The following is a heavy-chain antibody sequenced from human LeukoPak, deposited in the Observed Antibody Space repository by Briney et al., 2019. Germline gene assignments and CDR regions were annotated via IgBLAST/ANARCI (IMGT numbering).Heavy chain of an antibody. CDR3: ARDRCGGDCYSGYFDY. CDR1: GFTFSSYS. CDR2: IWYDGSNK. V-gene: IGHV3-33*08. J-gene: IGHJ4*02. Sequence: GGSLRLSCAASGFTFSSYSMNWARQAPGKGLEWVAVIWYDGSNKYYADSVKGRFTISRDNSKNTLYLQMNSLRAEDTAVYYCARDRCGGDCYSGYFDYWGQGTLVTVSS. D-gene: IGHD2-21*02.